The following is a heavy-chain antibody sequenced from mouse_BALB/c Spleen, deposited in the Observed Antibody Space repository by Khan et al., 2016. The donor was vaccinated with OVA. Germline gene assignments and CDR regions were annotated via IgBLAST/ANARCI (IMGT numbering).Heavy chain of an antibody. Sequence: EVELVESGGDVVKPGGSLKLSCAASGFTFSTYGMSWVRQTPDKRLEWVATVSTGGHYTYYPDTVTGRFTISRDNAKNTLYLQMSSLKSEDTAMFYGTRLCYYDYNGGFAYWGQGTLVTVSA. J-gene: IGHJ3*01. CDR1: GFTFSTYG. CDR2: VSTGGHYT. D-gene: IGHD2-4*01. V-gene: IGHV5-6*01. CDR3: TRLCYYDYNGGFAY.